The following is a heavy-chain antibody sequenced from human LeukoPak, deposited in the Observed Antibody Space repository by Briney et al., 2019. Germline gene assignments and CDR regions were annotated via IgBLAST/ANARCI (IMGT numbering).Heavy chain of an antibody. CDR1: GGSISSGGYY. D-gene: IGHD5-24*01. CDR2: IYYSGSI. CDR3: ASTVGYNGVYFDY. Sequence: SETLSLTCTVSGGSISSGGYYWSWIRQPPGKGLEWIGYIYYSGSINYNPSLKSRVTISVDTSRNQFSLKLSSVTAADTAVYYCASTVGYNGVYFDYWGQGTLVTVSS. J-gene: IGHJ4*02. V-gene: IGHV4-61*08.